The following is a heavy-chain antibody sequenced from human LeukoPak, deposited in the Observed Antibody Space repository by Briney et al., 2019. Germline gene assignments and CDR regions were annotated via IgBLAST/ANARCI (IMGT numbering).Heavy chain of an antibody. Sequence: SETLSLTCAVYGGSFSGYYWSWIRQPPGKGLEWIGEINHSGSTNYNPSLKSRVTISVDTSKNQFSLKLSSVPAADTAVYYCARGPPLFYSSSFHYWGQGTLVTVSS. CDR2: INHSGST. CDR1: GGSFSGYY. CDR3: ARGPPLFYSSSFHY. V-gene: IGHV4-34*01. J-gene: IGHJ4*02. D-gene: IGHD6-6*01.